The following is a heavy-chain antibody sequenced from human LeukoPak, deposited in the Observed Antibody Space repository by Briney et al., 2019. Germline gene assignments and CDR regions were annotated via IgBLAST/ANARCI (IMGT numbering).Heavy chain of an antibody. CDR3: ARDLDGYNPTAS. V-gene: IGHV4-59*12. D-gene: IGHD5-24*01. CDR1: GGSISSYY. Sequence: PSETLSLTCTVSGGSISSYYWSWIRQPPGKGLEWIGYIYHSGSTYYNPSLKSRVTVSVDRSKNQFSLRLSSVTAADTAVYYCARDLDGYNPTASWGQGTLVTVSS. J-gene: IGHJ4*02. CDR2: IYHSGST.